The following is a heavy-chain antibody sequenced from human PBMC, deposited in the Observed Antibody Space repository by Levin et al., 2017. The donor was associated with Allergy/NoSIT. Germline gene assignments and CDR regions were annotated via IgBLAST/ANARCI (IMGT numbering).Heavy chain of an antibody. CDR2: ITGGGFNT. D-gene: IGHD1-1*01. Sequence: GGSLRLSCAVSGFTISEYAMAWVRQAPGKGLEWVSVITGGGFNTYYGDSVKGRFTVSRDDSKDTLYLDLNSLRAEDTAVYYCAKKQGGTSGFSFDFWGQGTMVTVSS. CDR3: AKKQGGTSGFSFDF. V-gene: IGHV3-23*01. CDR1: GFTISEYA. J-gene: IGHJ3*01.